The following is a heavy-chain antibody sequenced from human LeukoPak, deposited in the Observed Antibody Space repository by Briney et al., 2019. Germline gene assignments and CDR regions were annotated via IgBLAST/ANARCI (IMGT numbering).Heavy chain of an antibody. CDR3: ARVLRYFEPDPYYVDV. CDR1: GGSISSSNW. J-gene: IGHJ6*03. V-gene: IGHV4-4*02. CDR2: IYHSGST. D-gene: IGHD3-9*01. Sequence: SETLSLTCAVSGGSISSSNWWSWVRQPPGKGLEWIGEIYHSGSTNYNPSLKSRVTISVDKSKNQFSLKLSSVTAADTAVYYCARVLRYFEPDPYYVDVWGKGTTVTVSS.